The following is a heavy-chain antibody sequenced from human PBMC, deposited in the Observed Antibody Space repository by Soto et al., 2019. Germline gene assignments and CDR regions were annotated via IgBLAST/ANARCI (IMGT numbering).Heavy chain of an antibody. J-gene: IGHJ3*02. CDR2: IKQDGSEK. CDR3: ARERSDYDILTGSSPPDAFDI. D-gene: IGHD3-9*01. Sequence: GGSLRLSCAASGFTFSSYWMSWVRQAPGKGLEWVANIKQDGSEKYYVDSVKGRFTISRDNAKNSLYLQMNSLRAEDTAVYYCARERSDYDILTGSSPPDAFDIWGQGIMVTVSS. CDR1: GFTFSSYW. V-gene: IGHV3-7*01.